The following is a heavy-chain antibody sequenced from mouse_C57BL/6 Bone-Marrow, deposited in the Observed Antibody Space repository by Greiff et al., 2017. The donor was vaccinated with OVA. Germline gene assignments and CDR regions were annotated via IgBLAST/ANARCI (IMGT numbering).Heavy chain of an antibody. Sequence: VQLQQPGAELVKPGASVKLSCKASGYTFTSYWMQWVKQRPGQGLEWIGEIDPSDSYTNYNQKFKGKATLTVDTSSSTAYMQLSSLTSEDSAVYYCAVYYDYAYWGQGTTLTVSS. CDR1: GYTFTSYW. J-gene: IGHJ2*01. CDR2: IDPSDSYT. V-gene: IGHV1-50*01. CDR3: AVYYDYAY. D-gene: IGHD2-4*01.